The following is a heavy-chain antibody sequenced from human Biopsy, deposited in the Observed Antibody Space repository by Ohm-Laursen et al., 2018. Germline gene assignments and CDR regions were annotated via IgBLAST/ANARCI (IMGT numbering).Heavy chain of an antibody. D-gene: IGHD1-26*01. CDR2: IFYSGIT. CDR1: GGSVSSNVAY. Sequence: PSQTLSLTCPVSGGSVSSNVAYWAWIRQPPGKGLESIGSIFYSGITYYNPSLQSRVTMSVDTSKNQFSLNLTSVTAADTAVYYCARHAPSYSGSYWRYFDLWGRGTLVTVSS. CDR3: ARHAPSYSGSYWRYFDL. V-gene: IGHV4-39*01. J-gene: IGHJ2*01.